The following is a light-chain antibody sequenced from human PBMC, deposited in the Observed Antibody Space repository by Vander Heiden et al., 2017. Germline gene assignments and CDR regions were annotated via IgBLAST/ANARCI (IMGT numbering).Light chain of an antibody. CDR3: QQDNTFPYT. CDR2: KAS. V-gene: IGKV1-5*03. CDR1: QSISSW. J-gene: IGKJ2*01. Sequence: DIQMTQSPSTLSASVGDRVTITCRASQSISSWLAWYQQKPGKAPKFLIYKASSLESGVPSRFSRTPSGTEFTLTISSLHPDDFATYYSQQDNTFPYTLGQGTKLEIK.